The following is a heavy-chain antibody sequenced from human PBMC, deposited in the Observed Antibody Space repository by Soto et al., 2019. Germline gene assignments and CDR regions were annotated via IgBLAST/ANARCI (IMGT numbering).Heavy chain of an antibody. Sequence: QVQLVQSGAEVKRPGASVKVSCKASGYTFTTYYMHWVRQAPGQGLEWLGIINPNGRSTTYAQKFQGRVTMTRDTSTSTVYLALSSLRSEDTAVYYCARAGYCRGGTCFHGNCDYWGQGTLVTVSA. D-gene: IGHD2-15*01. J-gene: IGHJ4*02. V-gene: IGHV1-46*01. CDR1: GYTFTTYY. CDR2: INPNGRST. CDR3: ARAGYCRGGTCFHGNCDY.